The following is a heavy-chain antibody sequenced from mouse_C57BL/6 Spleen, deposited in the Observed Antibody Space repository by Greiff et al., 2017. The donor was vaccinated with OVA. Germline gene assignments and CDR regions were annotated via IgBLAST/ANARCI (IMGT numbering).Heavy chain of an antibody. CDR2: INPGSGGT. CDR1: GYAFTNYL. CDR3: AREGSAGYVFDY. J-gene: IGHJ2*01. V-gene: IGHV1-54*01. D-gene: IGHD3-2*02. Sequence: QVQLQQSGAELVRPGTSVKVSCKASGYAFTNYLIEWVKQRPGQGLEWIGVINPGSGGTNYNEKFKGKATLTADKSSRTAYMQRSSLTSEDSAVYFCAREGSAGYVFDYWGQGTTLTVSS.